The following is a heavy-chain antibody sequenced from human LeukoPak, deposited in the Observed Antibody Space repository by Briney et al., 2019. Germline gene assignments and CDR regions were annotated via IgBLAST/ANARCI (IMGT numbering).Heavy chain of an antibody. CDR3: ARENSSGWYYFDY. V-gene: IGHV4-39*01. CDR1: GGSITSSSYY. J-gene: IGHJ4*02. CDR2: IFYSGST. Sequence: SETLSLTCTVSGGSITSSSYYWGWIRQPPGKGLEWIGSIFYSGSTYYNPSLKSRVTISVDTSKTQFSLKLSSVTAADTAVYYCARENSSGWYYFDYWAQGTLVTVSS. D-gene: IGHD3-22*01.